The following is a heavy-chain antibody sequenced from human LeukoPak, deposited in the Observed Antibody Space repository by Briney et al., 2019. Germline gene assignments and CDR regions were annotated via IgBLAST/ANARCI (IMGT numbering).Heavy chain of an antibody. J-gene: IGHJ3*02. V-gene: IGHV3-7*04. CDR3: ARNDKGAFDI. Sequence: PGGSLRLSCAASGFTFSRYWMSWVRQAPGKGLEWVANIKKDESEKYYVDSVKGRFTISRDNAKNSLYLQMNSLRVEDTAVYYCARNDKGAFDIWGQGTMVTVSS. CDR1: GFTFSRYW. CDR2: IKKDESEK. D-gene: IGHD3-9*01.